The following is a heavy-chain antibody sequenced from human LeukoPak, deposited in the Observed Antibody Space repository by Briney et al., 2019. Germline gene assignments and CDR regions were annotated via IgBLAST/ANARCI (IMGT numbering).Heavy chain of an antibody. D-gene: IGHD3-10*01. CDR2: FDPEDGET. CDR1: RYTLTELS. CDR3: ATHPLTMVRGGGPY. Sequence: GASVKVSCKLSRYTLTELSMHWVRRAPGKGLEWMGGFDPEDGETIYAQKFQGRVTMTEDTSTDTAYMELSSLRSEDTAVYYCATHPLTMVRGGGPYWGQGTLVTVSS. J-gene: IGHJ4*02. V-gene: IGHV1-24*01.